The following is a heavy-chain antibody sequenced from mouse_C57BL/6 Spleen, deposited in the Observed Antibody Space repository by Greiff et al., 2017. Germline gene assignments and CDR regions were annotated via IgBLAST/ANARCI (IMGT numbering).Heavy chain of an antibody. CDR1: GYTFTSYW. J-gene: IGHJ4*01. D-gene: IGHD2-1*01. Sequence: QVQLQQPGAELVKPGASVKLSCKASGYTFTSYWMHWVKQRPGQGLEWIGMIHPNSGSTNYNEKFKSKATLTVDTSSSTAYMQLSSLPSEDSAVYYCAKLLEAMDYWGQGTSVTVSS. V-gene: IGHV1-64*01. CDR2: IHPNSGST. CDR3: AKLLEAMDY.